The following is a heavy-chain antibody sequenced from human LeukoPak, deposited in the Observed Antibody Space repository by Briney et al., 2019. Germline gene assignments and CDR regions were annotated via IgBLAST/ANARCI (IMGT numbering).Heavy chain of an antibody. J-gene: IGHJ6*04. CDR3: ARDLYYGSGSPPYYYYGMGV. CDR1: GYTFTSYA. Sequence: ASVKVSCKASGYTFTSYAMHWVRQAPGQRLEWMGWINAGNGNTKYSQKFQGRVTITRDTSASTAYMELSSLRSEDTAVYYCARDLYYGSGSPPYYYYGMGVWGKGTTVTVSS. V-gene: IGHV1-3*01. CDR2: INAGNGNT. D-gene: IGHD3-10*01.